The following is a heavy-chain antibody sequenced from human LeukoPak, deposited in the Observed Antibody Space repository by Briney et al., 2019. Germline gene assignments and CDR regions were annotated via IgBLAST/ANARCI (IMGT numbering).Heavy chain of an antibody. CDR2: ISSSSSTI. Sequence: GGSLRLSCAASGFTFSSYSMNWVRQAPGKGLEWVSYISSSSSTIYYADSVKGRFTISRDNAKNSLYLQMNSLRAEDTAVYYCARDRRYDRSGYYYGYWGQGTLVTVSS. D-gene: IGHD3-22*01. V-gene: IGHV3-48*04. CDR1: GFTFSSYS. CDR3: ARDRRYDRSGYYYGY. J-gene: IGHJ4*02.